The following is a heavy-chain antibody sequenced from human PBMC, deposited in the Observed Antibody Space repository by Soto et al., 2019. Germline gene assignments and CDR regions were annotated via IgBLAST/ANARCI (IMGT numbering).Heavy chain of an antibody. CDR1: GFTFSSYG. CDR2: ISYDGSNK. V-gene: IGHV3-30*18. Sequence: QVQLVESGGGVVQPGRSLRLSCAASGFTFSSYGMHWVRQAPGKGLEWVAVISYDGSNKYYADSVKGRFTISRDNSKNTLYLQMGRVRAEDTAVYYCAKEGGGSWYYVSYCCYGMDVWGQGTTVSVSS. D-gene: IGHD2-15*01. J-gene: IGHJ6*02. CDR3: AKEGGGSWYYVSYCCYGMDV.